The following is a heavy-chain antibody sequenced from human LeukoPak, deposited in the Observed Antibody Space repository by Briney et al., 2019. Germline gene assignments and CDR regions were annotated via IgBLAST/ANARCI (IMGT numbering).Heavy chain of an antibody. V-gene: IGHV3-23*01. CDR2: ISGSGGST. CDR1: GFTFSSYA. D-gene: IGHD3-10*01. CDR3: AEDAYGSGRGDY. Sequence: GGSLRLSCAASGFTFSSYAMSWVRQAPGKGLEWVSAISGSGGSTYYADSVKGRFTISRDNSKDTLYLQMNSLRAKDTAVYYCAEDAYGSGRGDYWGQGTLVTVSS. J-gene: IGHJ4*02.